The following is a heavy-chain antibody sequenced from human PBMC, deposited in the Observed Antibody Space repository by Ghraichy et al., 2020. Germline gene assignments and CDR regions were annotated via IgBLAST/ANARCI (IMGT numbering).Heavy chain of an antibody. V-gene: IGHV3-74*01. D-gene: IGHD1-26*01. CDR2: INSDGSST. J-gene: IGHJ4*02. CDR1: GFTFSSYW. CDR3: ARGGSYFAGFEY. Sequence: GGSLRLSCAASGFTFSSYWMHWVRQAPGKGLVWVSRINSDGSSTSYADSVKGRFTISRDNAKNTLYLQMNSLRAEDTAVYYCARGGSYFAGFEYWGQGSLVTVSS.